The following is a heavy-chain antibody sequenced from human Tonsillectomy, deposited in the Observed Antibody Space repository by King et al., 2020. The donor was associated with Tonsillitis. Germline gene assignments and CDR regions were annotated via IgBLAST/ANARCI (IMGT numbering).Heavy chain of an antibody. D-gene: IGHD6-19*01. J-gene: IGHJ4*02. CDR2: IDWDDDK. CDR1: GFSLSTSGMR. CDR3: ARTYQWLGGDYFDY. Sequence: VTLQESGPALVKPTQTLTLTCTFSGFSLSTSGMRVSWIRQPPGKALEWLARIDWDDDKFYSTSLKTRLTISKDTSKNQVVLTMTNMDPVDTATYYCARTYQWLGGDYFDYWGQGTLVTVSS. V-gene: IGHV2-70*04.